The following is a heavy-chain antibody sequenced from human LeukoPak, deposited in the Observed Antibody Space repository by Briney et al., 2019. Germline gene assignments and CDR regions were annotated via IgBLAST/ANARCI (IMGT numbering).Heavy chain of an antibody. CDR1: GFSVSGHY. D-gene: IGHD6-19*01. Sequence: GGSLRLSCAASGFSVSGHYMSWVRQAPGKGLEGGSVLYSGGDTYYADSVKGRFTISRDTSKNTLYLQMNGLRAEDTAVYYCARGNTGYSSAWGRDFDYWGQGTLVTVSS. J-gene: IGHJ4*02. CDR2: LYSGGDT. V-gene: IGHV3-66*01. CDR3: ARGNTGYSSAWGRDFDY.